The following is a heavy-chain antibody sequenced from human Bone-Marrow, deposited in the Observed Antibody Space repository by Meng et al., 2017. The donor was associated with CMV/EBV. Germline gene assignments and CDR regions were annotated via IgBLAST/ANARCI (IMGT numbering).Heavy chain of an antibody. CDR2: IYYSGST. CDR1: GGSFSDYY. CDR3: ARDPGAHYDFWSGYYSGYYYGMDV. J-gene: IGHJ6*02. Sequence: SETLSLTCSVSGGSFSDYYWTWIRQPPGKGLEWIGYIYYSGSTNYNPSLKSRVTISVDTSKNQFSLKLSSVTAADTAVYYCARDPGAHYDFWSGYYSGYYYGMDVWGQGTTVTVSS. V-gene: IGHV4-59*01. D-gene: IGHD3-3*01.